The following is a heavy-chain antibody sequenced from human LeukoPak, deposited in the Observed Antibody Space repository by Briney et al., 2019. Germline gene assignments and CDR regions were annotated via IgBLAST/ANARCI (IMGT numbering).Heavy chain of an antibody. Sequence: GASLQISCKGSGYILTTYWIGWVRQMPGKGLEWMGIIYPGDSETRYSPSLQGQVTISADKSISTAYLQWSSLKASDTAMYFCARARIPLTFGGLRGTNTDAFDIWGQGTMVTVSS. CDR1: GYILTTYW. D-gene: IGHD3-16*01. V-gene: IGHV5-51*01. CDR2: IYPGDSET. J-gene: IGHJ3*02. CDR3: ARARIPLTFGGLRGTNTDAFDI.